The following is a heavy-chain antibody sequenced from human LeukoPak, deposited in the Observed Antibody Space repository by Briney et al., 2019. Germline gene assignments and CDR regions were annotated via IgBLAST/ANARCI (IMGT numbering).Heavy chain of an antibody. CDR1: GGSISSSSYY. D-gene: IGHD1-1*01. CDR2: IYYSGSP. J-gene: IGHJ4*02. Sequence: SETLSLTCTVSGGSISSSSYYWGWIRQPPGKGLECIGIIYYSGSPYYNPSLKSRVTISVDTSKNQFSLRLSSVTAADTAVYYCATWRTAKTGFDYWGQGTLVTVSS. V-gene: IGHV4-39*01. CDR3: ATWRTAKTGFDY.